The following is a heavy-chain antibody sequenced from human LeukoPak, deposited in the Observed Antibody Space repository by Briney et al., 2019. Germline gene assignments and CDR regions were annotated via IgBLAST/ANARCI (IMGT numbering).Heavy chain of an antibody. D-gene: IGHD2-2*02. CDR1: GFTFRNYS. CDR3: ANARSGSSSSCYNY. V-gene: IGHV3-23*01. Sequence: GGSLRLSCAASGFTFRNYSMNWVRQAPGKGLEWVSGISDSGGTTDYADSVKGRFAISRDNSNNTLYLQMNSLRAEDTAVYYCANARSGSSSSCYNYWGQGTLVTVSS. J-gene: IGHJ4*02. CDR2: ISDSGGTT.